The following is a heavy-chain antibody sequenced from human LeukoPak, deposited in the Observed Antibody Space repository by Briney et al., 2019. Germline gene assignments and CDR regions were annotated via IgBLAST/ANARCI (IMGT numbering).Heavy chain of an antibody. J-gene: IGHJ4*02. Sequence: SETLSLTRTFSVGFLRSSSYYWGWIRQPPGEGLEWIGSIYYSGSTYYNPSLKSRVTISLDPSNNQSSPTLTYVSPPDPAVNYCARLPGGVVMDAGLYGGQGTLVTVSS. V-gene: IGHV4-39*01. CDR3: ARLPGGVVMDAGLY. D-gene: IGHD2-21*01. CDR2: IYYSGST. CDR1: VGFLRSSSYY.